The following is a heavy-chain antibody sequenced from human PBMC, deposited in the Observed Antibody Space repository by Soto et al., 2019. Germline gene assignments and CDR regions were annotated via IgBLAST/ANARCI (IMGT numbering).Heavy chain of an antibody. V-gene: IGHV3-11*05. CDR1: GFTFSDYY. CDR3: ARGARIVVVPAAMGYNWFDP. D-gene: IGHD2-2*01. J-gene: IGHJ5*02. CDR2: ISSSSSYT. Sequence: QVQLVESGGGLVKPGGSLRLSCAASGFTFSDYYMSWIRQAPGKGLEWVSYISSSSSYTNYADSVKGRFTISRDNAKNSLYLQMNSLRAEDTAVYYCARGARIVVVPAAMGYNWFDPWGQGTLVTVSS.